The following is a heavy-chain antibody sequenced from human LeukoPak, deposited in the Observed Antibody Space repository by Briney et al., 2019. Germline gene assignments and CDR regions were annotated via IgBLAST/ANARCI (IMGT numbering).Heavy chain of an antibody. CDR1: GFTFSSYA. D-gene: IGHD2-21*02. V-gene: IGHV3-64*04. J-gene: IGHJ4*02. CDR2: ISSNGGST. CDR3: AKDEVVTATY. Sequence: GGSLRLSCSASGFTFSSYAMHWVRQAPGKGLEYVSAISSNGGSTYYADSVKGRFTISRDNSKNTLYLQMNSLRAEDTAVYYCAKDEVVTATYWGQGTLVTVSS.